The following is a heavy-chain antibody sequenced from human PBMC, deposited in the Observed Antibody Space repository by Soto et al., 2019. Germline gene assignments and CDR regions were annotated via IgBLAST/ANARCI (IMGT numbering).Heavy chain of an antibody. J-gene: IGHJ4*02. V-gene: IGHV3-23*01. Sequence: VGSLRLSGAASGFTFSSYAMSWVRQARGKGLEWVSAISGSGGSTYYADSVKGRFTISRDNSKNTLYLQMNSLRAEDTAVYYCAKCVRYGGNTYFDYWGQGTLVTVSS. D-gene: IGHD2-15*01. CDR3: AKCVRYGGNTYFDY. CDR2: ISGSGGST. CDR1: GFTFSSYA.